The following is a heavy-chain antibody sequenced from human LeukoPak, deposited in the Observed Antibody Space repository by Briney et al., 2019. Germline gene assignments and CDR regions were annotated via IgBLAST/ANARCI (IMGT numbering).Heavy chain of an antibody. Sequence: GESLQISCKGSGYSFTSYWIGWVRQVPGKGLEWMGIIYPGDSDTRYSPSFQGQVTISADKSIRTAYLQWSSLKASDTAIYYCARHHDYGDYGCFDYWGQGTLVTVSS. CDR3: ARHHDYGDYGCFDY. V-gene: IGHV5-51*01. D-gene: IGHD4-17*01. CDR2: IYPGDSDT. J-gene: IGHJ4*02. CDR1: GYSFTSYW.